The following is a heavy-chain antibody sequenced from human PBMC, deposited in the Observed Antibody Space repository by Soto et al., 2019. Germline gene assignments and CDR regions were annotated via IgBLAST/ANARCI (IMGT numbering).Heavy chain of an antibody. CDR1: GGSISSGDYY. CDR2: IYYSGST. V-gene: IGHV4-30-4*01. CDR3: ARFSRKYGMDV. J-gene: IGHJ6*02. Sequence: SETLSLTCTVSGGSISSGDYYWSWIRQPPGKGLEWIGYIYYSGSTYYNPSLKSRVTISVDTSKNQFSLKLSSVTAADTAVYYCARFSRKYGMDVWGQGTTVTVSS.